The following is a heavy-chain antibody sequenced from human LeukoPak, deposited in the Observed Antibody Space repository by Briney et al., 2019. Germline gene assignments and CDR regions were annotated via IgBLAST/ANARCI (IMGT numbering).Heavy chain of an antibody. CDR1: GYTFTSYD. CDR3: ARDYGGNSGALDAFDI. CDR2: MNPNSGNT. Sequence: ASVKVSCKASGYTFTSYDINWVRQATGQGLEWMGWMNPNSGNTGYAQKFQGRVTITRNTSISTAYMELSSLGSEDTAVYYCARDYGGNSGALDAFDIWGQGTMVTVSS. D-gene: IGHD4-23*01. J-gene: IGHJ3*02. V-gene: IGHV1-8*01.